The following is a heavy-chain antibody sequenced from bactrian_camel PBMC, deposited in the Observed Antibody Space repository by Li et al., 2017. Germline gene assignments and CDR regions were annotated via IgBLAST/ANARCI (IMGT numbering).Heavy chain of an antibody. CDR2: AYTGGGEP. CDR3: AADPDGGSWFAAGY. J-gene: IGHJ4*01. Sequence: HVQLVESGGDSVQAGETLRIACTASGFTFDAADMGWFRQAAGKEREGVAIAYTGGGEPDYADSVKGRFTISKYNAKNTLYLQMNSLKPEDTAVYYCAADPDGGSWFAAGYWGQGTQVTVS. D-gene: IGHD6*01. CDR1: GFTFDAAD. V-gene: IGHV3S61*01.